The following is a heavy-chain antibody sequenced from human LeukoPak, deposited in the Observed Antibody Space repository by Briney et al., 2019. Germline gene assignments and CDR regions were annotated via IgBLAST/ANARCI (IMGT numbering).Heavy chain of an antibody. Sequence: GASVKVSCKASGYTFTSYGISWVRQAPGQGLEWMGWISAYYGNTKYAQTLQGRVTMTTDTSTSTVYMELRSLRSDDTAVYYCTSTGYSGHDPLHYWGRGALVTVSS. CDR1: GYTFTSYG. J-gene: IGHJ4*02. CDR3: TSTGYSGHDPLHY. CDR2: ISAYYGNT. V-gene: IGHV1-18*01. D-gene: IGHD5-12*01.